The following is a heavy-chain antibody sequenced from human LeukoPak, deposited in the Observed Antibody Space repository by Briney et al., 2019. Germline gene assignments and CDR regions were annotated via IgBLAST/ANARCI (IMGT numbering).Heavy chain of an antibody. CDR3: ARDQNYGDYEPFDY. CDR1: GFKFSDYY. D-gene: IGHD4-17*01. V-gene: IGHV3-11*01. Sequence: PGGSLRLSCAASGFKFSDYYMSWVRQAPGKGLEWISYISSRGSTIDYADSVKGRFTISRDDAKNSLYLQMNSLRAEDTAVYYYARDQNYGDYEPFDYWGQGTLVTVSS. J-gene: IGHJ4*02. CDR2: ISSRGSTI.